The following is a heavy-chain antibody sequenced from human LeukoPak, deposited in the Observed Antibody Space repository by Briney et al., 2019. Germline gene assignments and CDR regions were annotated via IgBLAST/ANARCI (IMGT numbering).Heavy chain of an antibody. Sequence: GASVKVSCKASGGTFSSYAISWVRQAPGQGLEWMGGIIPIFGTANYAQKFQGRVTITADESTSTAYMELSSLRSEDTAVYYCAREEHYYDSSSYFSSKTFDYWGQGTLVTVSS. D-gene: IGHD3-22*01. CDR1: GGTFSSYA. CDR2: IIPIFGTA. J-gene: IGHJ4*02. V-gene: IGHV1-69*13. CDR3: AREEHYYDSSSYFSSKTFDY.